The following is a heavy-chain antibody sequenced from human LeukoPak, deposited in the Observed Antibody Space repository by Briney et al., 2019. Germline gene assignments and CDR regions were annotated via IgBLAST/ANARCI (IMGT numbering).Heavy chain of an antibody. J-gene: IGHJ4*02. V-gene: IGHV3-21*01. CDR2: ISSGSSYI. Sequence: GGSLRLSCAASGFTFSSYSMNWVRQAPGKGLEWVSSISSGSSYIYYADSVKGRFTISRDNAKNSLYLQMNSLRAEDTAVYYCARDPSITMVRGPVDYWGQGALVTVSS. D-gene: IGHD3-10*01. CDR3: ARDPSITMVRGPVDY. CDR1: GFTFSSYS.